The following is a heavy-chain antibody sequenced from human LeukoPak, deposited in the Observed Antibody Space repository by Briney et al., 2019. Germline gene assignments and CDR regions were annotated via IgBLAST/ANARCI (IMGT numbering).Heavy chain of an antibody. D-gene: IGHD3-16*01. V-gene: IGHV3-7*01. CDR2: IKQDGSEK. CDR1: GVTFSSYW. J-gene: IGHJ4*02. CDR3: ARDAGGAFDY. Sequence: GGSRRLSCAASGVTFSSYWMSWVRQAPGKGLEWVANIKQDGSEKYYVDSVKGRFTISRDNAKNSLYLQMNSPRAEDTAVYYCARDAGGAFDYWGQGTLVTVSS.